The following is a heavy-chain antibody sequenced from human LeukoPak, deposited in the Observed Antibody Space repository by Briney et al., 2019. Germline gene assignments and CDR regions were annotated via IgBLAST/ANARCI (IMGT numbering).Heavy chain of an antibody. J-gene: IGHJ4*02. V-gene: IGHV4-4*07. CDR1: GGSISSYY. Sequence: SETLSLTCTVSGGSISSYYWSWIQQPAGKGLEWIGHIYTSGSNNYNPSLKSRVTMSVDTSKNQFSLKLSSVTAADTAVYYCARRTVTNGWFRIDYWGQGSLVIVSS. CDR3: ARRTVTNGWFRIDY. D-gene: IGHD3-10*01. CDR2: IYTSGSN.